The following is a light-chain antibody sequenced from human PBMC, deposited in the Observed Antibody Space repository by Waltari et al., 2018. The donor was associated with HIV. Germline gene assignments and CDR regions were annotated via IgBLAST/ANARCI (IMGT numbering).Light chain of an antibody. CDR1: SGNIASNY. J-gene: IGLJ2*01. Sequence: FMLTQPHSVSESPGKTVTISCTRSSGNIASNYVQWYQQRPGSSPNNVIYEGDQRSSGVPDRFSGSIDSSSNSASLTISGLKTEDEADYYCQSYDSSNVVFGGGTKLTVL. V-gene: IGLV6-57*01. CDR2: EGD. CDR3: QSYDSSNVV.